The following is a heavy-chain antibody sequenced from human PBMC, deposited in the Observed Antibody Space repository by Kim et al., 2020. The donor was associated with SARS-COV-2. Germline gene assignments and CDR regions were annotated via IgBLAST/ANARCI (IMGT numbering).Heavy chain of an antibody. V-gene: IGHV4-34*01. J-gene: IGHJ2*01. CDR1: GGSFSGYY. Sequence: SETLSLTCAVYGGSFSGYYWSWIRQPPGKGLEWIGEINHSGSTNYNPSLKSRVTISVDTSKNQFSLKLSSVTAADTAVYYCATGFGIVGATTWYFDLWGRGTLVTVSS. CDR2: INHSGST. CDR3: ATGFGIVGATTWYFDL. D-gene: IGHD1-26*01.